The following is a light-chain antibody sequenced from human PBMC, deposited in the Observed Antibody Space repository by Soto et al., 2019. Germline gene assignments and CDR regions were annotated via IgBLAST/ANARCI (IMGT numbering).Light chain of an antibody. V-gene: IGKV3-20*01. CDR3: QHYGTSQGIT. CDR1: QSISASSS. Sequence: ESVLTQSPGTLSLSPGERATLSCRASQSISASSSFAWYQQKRGQAPRLLMYGASTRAAGIPDRVSGSGSGTDFTLTISRLDPEDFAVYYCQHYGTSQGITFGQGTRLEIK. CDR2: GAS. J-gene: IGKJ5*01.